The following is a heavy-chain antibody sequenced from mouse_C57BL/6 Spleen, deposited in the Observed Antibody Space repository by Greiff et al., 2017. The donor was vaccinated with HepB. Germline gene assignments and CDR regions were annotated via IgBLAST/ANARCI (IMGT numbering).Heavy chain of an antibody. CDR2: INPNNGGT. Sequence: VQLKESGPELVKPGASVKMSCKASGYTFTDYNMHWVKQSHGKSLEWIGYINPNNGGTSYNQKFKGKATVTVNKSSSTAYMELRSLTSEDSAVYYCARGGTTVVPFAYWGQGTLVTVSA. CDR1: GYTFTDYN. J-gene: IGHJ3*01. CDR3: ARGGTTVVPFAY. D-gene: IGHD1-1*01. V-gene: IGHV1-22*01.